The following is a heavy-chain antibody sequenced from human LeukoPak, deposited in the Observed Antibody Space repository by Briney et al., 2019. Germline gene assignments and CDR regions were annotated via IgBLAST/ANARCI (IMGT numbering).Heavy chain of an antibody. V-gene: IGHV3-72*01. CDR2: TRNKAKSYTT. Sequence: GGSLRLSCAASGFTFSDHYMDWVRQAPGKGLEWVGRTRNKAKSYTTEYAASVKGRFTISRDGSKSSQYLQMKSLKTEDTAVYYCTRVSTLTDYYYDYWGQGTLVTVSS. D-gene: IGHD5/OR15-5a*01. CDR1: GFTFSDHY. CDR3: TRVSTLTDYYYDY. J-gene: IGHJ4*02.